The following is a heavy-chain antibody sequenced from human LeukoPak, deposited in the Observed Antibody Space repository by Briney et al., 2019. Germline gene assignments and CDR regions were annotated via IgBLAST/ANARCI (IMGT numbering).Heavy chain of an antibody. D-gene: IGHD3-9*01. Sequence: GGSLRLSCAASGFTFSSHWMSWVRQAPGRGLEWVANIKQDGSEKYYVDSVKGRFTISRDNAKNSLYLQMNSLRAEDTAVYYCARGGLRYFARWGQGTLVTVSS. J-gene: IGHJ1*01. V-gene: IGHV3-7*04. CDR2: IKQDGSEK. CDR3: ARGGLRYFAR. CDR1: GFTFSSHW.